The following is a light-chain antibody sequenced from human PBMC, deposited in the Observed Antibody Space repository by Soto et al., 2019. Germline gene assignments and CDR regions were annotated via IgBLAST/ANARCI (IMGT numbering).Light chain of an antibody. V-gene: IGKV3-20*01. Sequence: EIVLTHSPGTLSLSPGERATLSCRASQSVSSNYIAWYQQNPGQAPRLLIYGASTRATGIPDRFSGSGSGTDFTLTICRLEPEDFAVYFCQQYGRSPPFAFGQGTKVDIK. J-gene: IGKJ2*01. CDR2: GAS. CDR3: QQYGRSPPFA. CDR1: QSVSSNY.